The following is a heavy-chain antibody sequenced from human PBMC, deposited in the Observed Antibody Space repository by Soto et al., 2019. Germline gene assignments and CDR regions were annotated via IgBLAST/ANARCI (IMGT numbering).Heavy chain of an antibody. V-gene: IGHV4-4*07. Sequence: SETLSLTCNVSGASLSRYYWSWIRQPPGKGLEWIGRIYATGDTDYNPSLKSRISMSVDMSKKQFSPTLRSVTAADTAIYYCVRDGTKNLRDRFEPWGRGILVTVS. CDR2: IYATGDT. D-gene: IGHD1-26*01. CDR1: GASLSRYY. CDR3: VRDGTKNLRDRFEP. J-gene: IGHJ5*02.